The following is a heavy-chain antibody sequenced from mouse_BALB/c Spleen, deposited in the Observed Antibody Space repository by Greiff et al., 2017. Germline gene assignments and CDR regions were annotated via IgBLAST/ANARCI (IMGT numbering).Heavy chain of an antibody. J-gene: IGHJ3*01. CDR1: GFNIKDTY. CDR2: IDPANGNT. CDR3: ASRGYGNYAWFAY. D-gene: IGHD2-10*02. Sequence: VQLQQSGAELVKPGASVKLSCTASGFNIKDTYMHWVKQRPEQGLEWIGRIDPANGNTKYDPKFQGKATITADTSSNTAYLQLSSLTSEDTAVYYCASRGYGNYAWFAYWGQGTLVTVSA. V-gene: IGHV14-3*02.